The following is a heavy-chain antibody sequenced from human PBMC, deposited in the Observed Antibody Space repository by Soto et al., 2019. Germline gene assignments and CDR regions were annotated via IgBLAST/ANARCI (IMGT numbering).Heavy chain of an antibody. CDR2: IDPSDSYT. Sequence: GESLKISCKGSGYSFTSYWITWVRQMPGKGLEWMGRIDPSDSYTNYSPSFQGHVTISVDKSISTTYLQWSSLRASDSAMYYCARLGVVTIPLWGQGTLVTDSS. CDR1: GYSFTSYW. J-gene: IGHJ4*02. D-gene: IGHD3-3*01. CDR3: ARLGVVTIPL. V-gene: IGHV5-10-1*01.